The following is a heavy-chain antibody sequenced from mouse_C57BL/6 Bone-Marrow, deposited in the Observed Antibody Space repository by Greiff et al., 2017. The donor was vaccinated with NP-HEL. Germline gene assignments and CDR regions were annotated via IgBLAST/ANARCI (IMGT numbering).Heavy chain of an antibody. V-gene: IGHV1-81*01. Sequence: LEESGAELARPGASVKLSCKASGYTFTSYGISWVKQRTGQGLEWIGEIYPRSGNTYYNEKFKGKATLTADKSSSTAYMELRSLTSEDSAVYFCAPGGIYGNYVVDYWGQGTTLTVSS. CDR2: IYPRSGNT. CDR3: APGGIYGNYVVDY. CDR1: GYTFTSYG. J-gene: IGHJ2*01. D-gene: IGHD2-1*01.